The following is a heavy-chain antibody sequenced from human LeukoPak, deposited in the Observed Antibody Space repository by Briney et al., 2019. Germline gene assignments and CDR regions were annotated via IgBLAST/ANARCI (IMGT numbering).Heavy chain of an antibody. V-gene: IGHV3-15*01. CDR1: GFTFSSYV. CDR3: STTYYYDSSEGY. Sequence: GGSLRLSCAASGFTFSSYVMSWVRQAPGKGLEWVGRIKSKTDGGTTDYAAPAKGRFTISRDDSKNTLYLQMNSLKTEDTAVYYCSTTYYYDSSEGYWGQGTLVTVSS. CDR2: IKSKTDGGTT. D-gene: IGHD3-22*01. J-gene: IGHJ4*02.